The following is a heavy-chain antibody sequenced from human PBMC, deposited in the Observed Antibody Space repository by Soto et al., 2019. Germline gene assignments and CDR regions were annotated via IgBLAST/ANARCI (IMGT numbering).Heavy chain of an antibody. V-gene: IGHV3-15*07. CDR1: GFTFSNAW. Sequence: GGSLRLSCAASGFTFSNAWMNWVRQAPGKGLEWVGRIKSKTDGGTTDYAGSVKGRFTISRDDSKNTLYLQMNSLKTEDTAVYYCTTLMITFGGALARDYWGQGTLVTVSS. D-gene: IGHD3-16*01. CDR3: TTLMITFGGALARDY. J-gene: IGHJ4*02. CDR2: IKSKTDGGTT.